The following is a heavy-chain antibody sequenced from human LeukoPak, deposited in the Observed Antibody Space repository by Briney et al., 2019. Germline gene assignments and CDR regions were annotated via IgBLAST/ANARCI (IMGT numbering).Heavy chain of an antibody. V-gene: IGHV3-53*01. Sequence: GGSLRLSCAASGFTFSDYYMSWIRQAPGKGLEWVSVIYSGGSTYYADSVKGRFTISRDSSKNTLYPQMNTLRAEDTAVYYCARDGRPKGFPGLDYWGQGTLVTVSS. J-gene: IGHJ4*02. CDR3: ARDGRPKGFPGLDY. CDR1: GFTFSDYY. D-gene: IGHD1-1*01. CDR2: IYSGGST.